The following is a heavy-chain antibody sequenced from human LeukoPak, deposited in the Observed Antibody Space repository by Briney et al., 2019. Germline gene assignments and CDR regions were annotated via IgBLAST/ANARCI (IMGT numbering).Heavy chain of an antibody. Sequence: SETLSLTCTVSGSSISSGGYYWSWIRQHPGKGLEWIGYLYFSGSTYYNPSLKSRVTISVDTTKNQFSLRLSSVTAADTAVYYCARVGGTRPDRYYFDYWGQGTLVTVSS. CDR1: GSSISSGGYY. J-gene: IGHJ4*02. CDR2: LYFSGST. CDR3: ARVGGTRPDRYYFDY. V-gene: IGHV4-31*03. D-gene: IGHD3-3*01.